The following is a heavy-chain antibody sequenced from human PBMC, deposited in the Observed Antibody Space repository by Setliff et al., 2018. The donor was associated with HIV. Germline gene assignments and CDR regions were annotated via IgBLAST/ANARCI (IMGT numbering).Heavy chain of an antibody. D-gene: IGHD4-17*01. CDR3: AREISFGLAPDDYGGNSGFEYFDY. J-gene: IGHJ4*02. V-gene: IGHV3-11*04. Sequence: GESLKISCAASGFTFRDYHMNWIRQVPGKGLEWVSYISRSGSSIYYADSVKGRFTISRDNAKNSLYLQMNSLRVEDTAVYYCAREISFGLAPDDYGGNSGFEYFDYWGQGTLVTVSS. CDR2: ISRSGSSI. CDR1: GFTFRDYH.